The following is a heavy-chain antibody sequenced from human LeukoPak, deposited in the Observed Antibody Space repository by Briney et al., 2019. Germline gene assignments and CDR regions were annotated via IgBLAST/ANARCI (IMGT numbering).Heavy chain of an antibody. CDR2: INPDGGGS. CDR1: GFTFSNYA. J-gene: IGHJ4*02. CDR3: ARSGVVTCHY. D-gene: IGHD4-23*01. V-gene: IGHV3-23*01. Sequence: GGSLRLSCQASGFTFSNYAMSWVRQAPGKGLEWVSSINPDGGGSFFADSVKGRFTISRDDSRSVVYLQMNSLSAEDTAVYYCARSGVVTCHYWGQGILVTVSS.